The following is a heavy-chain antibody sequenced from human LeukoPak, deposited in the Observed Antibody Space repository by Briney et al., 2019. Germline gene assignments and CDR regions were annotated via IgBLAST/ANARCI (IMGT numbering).Heavy chain of an antibody. CDR3: ARERRTGVGVESYYYYYGTDV. CDR1: GGTFSSYA. Sequence: GASVKVSCKASGGTFSSYAISWVRQAPGQGLEWMGRIIPILGIANYAQKFQGRVTITADKSTSTAYMELSSLRSEDTAVYYCARERRTGVGVESYYYYYGTDVWGQGTTVTVSS. D-gene: IGHD2-21*01. V-gene: IGHV1-69*04. CDR2: IIPILGIA. J-gene: IGHJ6*02.